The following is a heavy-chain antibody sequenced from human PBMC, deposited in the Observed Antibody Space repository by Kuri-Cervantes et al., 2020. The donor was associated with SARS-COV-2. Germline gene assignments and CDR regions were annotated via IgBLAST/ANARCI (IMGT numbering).Heavy chain of an antibody. CDR2: INSDGSST. V-gene: IGHV3-74*01. D-gene: IGHD3-10*01. J-gene: IGHJ4*02. CDR3: AKDPGFRELLYYFDY. CDR1: GFTFSSYW. Sequence: GESLKISCAAPGFTFSSYWMHWVRQAPGKGLVWVSRINSDGSSTSYADSVKGRFTISRDNAKNTLYLQMNSLRAEDTAVYYCAKDPGFRELLYYFDYWGQGTLVTVSS.